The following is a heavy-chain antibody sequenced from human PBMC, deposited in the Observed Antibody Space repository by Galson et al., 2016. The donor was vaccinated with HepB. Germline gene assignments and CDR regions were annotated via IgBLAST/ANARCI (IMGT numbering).Heavy chain of an antibody. CDR2: IIPIFGTA. CDR3: ARFGSRYDLFGY. V-gene: IGHV1-69*13. Sequence: SVKVSCKASGGTFSSYTISWVRQAPGQGLEWMGGIIPIFGTANYAQKFQGRVTITADESTSTAYMELSSLRSEDTAVYYCARFGSRYDLFGYWGQGTLVTVSS. J-gene: IGHJ4*02. D-gene: IGHD5-12*01. CDR1: GGTFSSYT.